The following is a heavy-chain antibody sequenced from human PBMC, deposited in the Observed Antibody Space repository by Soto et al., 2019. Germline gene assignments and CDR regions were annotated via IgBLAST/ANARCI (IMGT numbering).Heavy chain of an antibody. V-gene: IGHV3-30*18. CDR1: GFTFSSYG. D-gene: IGHD3-3*01. J-gene: IGHJ6*02. CDR3: AKGDFGVVIIQTPGYYYGMDV. CDR2: ISYDGSNK. Sequence: GGSLRLSCAASGFTFSSYGMHWVRQAPGKGLEWVAVISYDGSNKYYADSVKGRFTISRDNSKNTLYLQMNSLRAEDTAVYYCAKGDFGVVIIQTPGYYYGMDVWGQGTTVTVSS.